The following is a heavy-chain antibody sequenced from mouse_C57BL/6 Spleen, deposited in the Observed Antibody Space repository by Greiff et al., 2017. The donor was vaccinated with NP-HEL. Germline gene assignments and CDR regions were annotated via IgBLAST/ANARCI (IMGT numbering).Heavy chain of an antibody. CDR2: IYPSDSET. Sequence: QVQLQQPGAELVRPGSSVKLSCKASGYTFTSYWMAWVKQRPGQGLEWIGNIYPSDSETHYNQKFKDKATLTVDKSSSTAYMQLSSLTSEDSAVYYCARVLLRYYAMDYWGQGTSVTVSS. V-gene: IGHV1-61*01. J-gene: IGHJ4*01. CDR3: ARVLLRYYAMDY. D-gene: IGHD1-1*01. CDR1: GYTFTSYW.